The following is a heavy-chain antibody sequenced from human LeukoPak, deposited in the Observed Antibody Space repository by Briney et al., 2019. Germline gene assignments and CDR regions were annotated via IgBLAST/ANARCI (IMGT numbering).Heavy chain of an antibody. CDR3: ARGLGYSYGYGIDY. CDR2: IWFDGSNK. V-gene: IGHV3-33*01. CDR1: GFIFSSYA. J-gene: IGHJ4*02. Sequence: GRSLRLSCAASGFIFSSYAMHWVRQAPGKGPDWVGIIWFDGSNKYCAESVEGRFTISRDNSKNTLYLQMNSLRAEDTAVYSCARGLGYSYGYGIDYWGQGTLVIASS. D-gene: IGHD5-18*01.